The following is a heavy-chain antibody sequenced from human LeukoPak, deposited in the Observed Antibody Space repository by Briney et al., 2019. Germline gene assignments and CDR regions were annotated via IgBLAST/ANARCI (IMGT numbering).Heavy chain of an antibody. D-gene: IGHD3-10*01. CDR3: AKDRAPYGSGSYLDY. J-gene: IGHJ4*02. CDR2: ISYGGSNK. V-gene: IGHV3-30*04. Sequence: GGSPRRSCAASGFTFSSYAIHGVRQAPCKGLGFFSVISYGGSNKYYAGSVKGRFTISRDNSKNTLYLQMNSLRAEDTAVYYCAKDRAPYGSGSYLDYWGQGTLVTVSS. CDR1: GFTFSSYA.